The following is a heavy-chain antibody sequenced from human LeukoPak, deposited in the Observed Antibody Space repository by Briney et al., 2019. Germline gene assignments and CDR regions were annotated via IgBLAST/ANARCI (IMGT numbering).Heavy chain of an antibody. CDR3: ASWGWLQHRPTYYFDY. J-gene: IGHJ4*02. V-gene: IGHV4-39*01. CDR1: GASISSSSYY. CDR2: IYYTGST. D-gene: IGHD5-24*01. Sequence: SETLSLTCPVSGASISSSSYYWGWIRQPPGKGLEWIGSIYYTGSTYYNPSLKSRVTISVDTSKNQFSLKLSSVTAADTAVYYCASWGWLQHRPTYYFDYWGQGTLVTVSS.